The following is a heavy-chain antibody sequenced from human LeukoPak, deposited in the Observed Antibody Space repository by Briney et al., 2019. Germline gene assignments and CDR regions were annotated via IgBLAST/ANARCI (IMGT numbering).Heavy chain of an antibody. CDR3: ARGGGYSYGPFEQ. V-gene: IGHV3-74*01. CDR1: GFTFTSYW. D-gene: IGHD5-18*01. Sequence: GGSLRLSCAASGFTFTSYWIHWVRQAPGKGLVWVSRINIDRSSTSYADSVKGRLTISTDNAKNTLYLQMNSLRAEDTAVYYCARGGGYSYGPFEQWRRGPLDTVSS. J-gene: IGHJ1*01. CDR2: INIDRSST.